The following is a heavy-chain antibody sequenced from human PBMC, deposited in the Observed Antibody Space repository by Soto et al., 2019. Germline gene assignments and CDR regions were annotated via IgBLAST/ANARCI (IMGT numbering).Heavy chain of an antibody. Sequence: EVQLLESGGGLVQPGGSLRLSCAASGFTFSSYAMSWVRQAPGKGLEWVSSVSGSSGSKSYADSVKGRFTISRDNSKSTVYLQTNSLRAEDTALYYCAKDLGSSGSYHGIYFDSWGQGTLVTVSS. CDR2: VSGSSGSK. CDR3: AKDLGSSGSYHGIYFDS. CDR1: GFTFSSYA. J-gene: IGHJ4*02. D-gene: IGHD1-26*01. V-gene: IGHV3-23*01.